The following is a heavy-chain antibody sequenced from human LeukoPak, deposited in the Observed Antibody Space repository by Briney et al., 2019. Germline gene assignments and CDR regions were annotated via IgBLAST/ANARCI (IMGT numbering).Heavy chain of an antibody. V-gene: IGHV3-74*01. Sequence: GGCQRLSCAAAGCIFSGYWRHWVRQAPGKGLVWVSRINSDGSSTTYADSVKGRFTISRDNSKSTLYLQMNSLRAEDTVIYYCARSGYNRFDYWGQGTLVTVSS. CDR1: GCIFSGYW. CDR3: ARSGYNRFDY. D-gene: IGHD5-24*01. J-gene: IGHJ4*02. CDR2: INSDGSST.